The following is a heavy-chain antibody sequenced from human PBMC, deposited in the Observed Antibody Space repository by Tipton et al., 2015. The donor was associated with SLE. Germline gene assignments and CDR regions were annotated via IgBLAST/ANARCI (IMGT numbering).Heavy chain of an antibody. J-gene: IGHJ3*02. CDR3: ARDPSWGWFGGAFDI. V-gene: IGHV3-30*02. CDR2: IRYDGFNE. Sequence: SLRLSCAASGFTFSSFGMHWVRQAPGKGLEWVAFIRYDGFNEYYADSVKGRFTISRDNSKNTLFLQMNSLRAEDTAVYYCARDPSWGWFGGAFDIWGQGTMVTVSS. CDR1: GFTFSSFG. D-gene: IGHD3-10*01.